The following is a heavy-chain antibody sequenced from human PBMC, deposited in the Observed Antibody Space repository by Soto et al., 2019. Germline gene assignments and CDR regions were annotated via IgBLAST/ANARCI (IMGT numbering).Heavy chain of an antibody. Sequence: GALRPACTAPGCTFSSYNMNGVRQAPGKGLEWVSYISSSGNTIYYADSVKGRFTISRDSAKNSLYLQMNSLRDEDTAVYYCARGPNYYLWYFDYWGQGALVTVYS. CDR1: GCTFSSYN. CDR3: ARGPNYYLWYFDY. J-gene: IGHJ4*02. V-gene: IGHV3-48*02. D-gene: IGHD3-22*01. CDR2: ISSSGNTI.